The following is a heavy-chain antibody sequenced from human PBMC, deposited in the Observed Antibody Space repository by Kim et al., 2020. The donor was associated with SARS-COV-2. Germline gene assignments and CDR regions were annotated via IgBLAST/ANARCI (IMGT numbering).Heavy chain of an antibody. CDR3: ARGFGGAAMVADY. CDR1: GFTVSSNY. D-gene: IGHD5-18*01. V-gene: IGHV3-53*01. J-gene: IGHJ4*02. Sequence: GGSLRLSCAASGFTVSSNYMSWVRQAPGKGLEWVSVIYSGGSTYYADSVKGRFTISRDNSKNTLYLQMNSLRAEDTAVYYCARGFGGAAMVADYWGQGTLVTVSS. CDR2: IYSGGST.